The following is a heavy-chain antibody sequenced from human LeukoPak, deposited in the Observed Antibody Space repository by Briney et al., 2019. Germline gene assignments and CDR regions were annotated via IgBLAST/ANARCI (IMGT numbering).Heavy chain of an antibody. Sequence: GGSLRLSCAASGFTFSSYAMSWARQAPGKGLEWVSAISGSGGSTYYADSVKGRFTISRDNSKNTLYLQMNSLRAEDTAVYYCAKVSVVVPAARGNWFDPWGQGTLVTVSS. CDR1: GFTFSSYA. CDR3: AKVSVVVPAARGNWFDP. CDR2: ISGSGGST. D-gene: IGHD2-2*01. J-gene: IGHJ5*02. V-gene: IGHV3-23*01.